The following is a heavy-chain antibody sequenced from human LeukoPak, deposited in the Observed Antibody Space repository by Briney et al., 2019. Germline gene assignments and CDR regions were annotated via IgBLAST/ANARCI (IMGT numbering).Heavy chain of an antibody. D-gene: IGHD3-9*01. J-gene: IGHJ5*02. V-gene: IGHV4-59*12. Sequence: PSETLSLTCTVSGGSISSYYWSWIRQPPGKGLEWIGYIYYSGSTNYNPSLKSRVTISLDTSKNQFSLKLSSVTAADTAVYYCARERAYYDILPRWFDPWGQGTLVTVSS. CDR2: IYYSGST. CDR1: GGSISSYY. CDR3: ARERAYYDILPRWFDP.